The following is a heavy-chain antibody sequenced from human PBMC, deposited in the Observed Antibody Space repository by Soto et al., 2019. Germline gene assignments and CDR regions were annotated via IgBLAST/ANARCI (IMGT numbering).Heavy chain of an antibody. Sequence: ASVKVSCKASGYTFTSYAMHWVRQAPGQRLEWMGWINAGNSNTKYSQKFQGRVTITRDTSASTAYMELSSLRSEDTAVYYCARGTYYYDSSGLDYWGQGTLVTVSS. D-gene: IGHD3-22*01. CDR2: INAGNSNT. J-gene: IGHJ4*02. CDR1: GYTFTSYA. CDR3: ARGTYYYDSSGLDY. V-gene: IGHV1-3*01.